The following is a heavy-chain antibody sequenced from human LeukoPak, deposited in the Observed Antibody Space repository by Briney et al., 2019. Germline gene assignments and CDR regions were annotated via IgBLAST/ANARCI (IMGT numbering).Heavy chain of an antibody. V-gene: IGHV3-30-3*01. CDR3: HCAGHKWFRGVLTRYFDY. Sequence: PGGSLRLSCAASGFTFNSYAMYWVRQAPGKGLDWVAIISYEGINNYYADSVKGRFTISRDNSKNTLYLQMNSLRAEDTAVYYCHCAGHKWFRGVLTRYFDYWGQGTLVTVSS. D-gene: IGHD3-10*01. CDR2: ISYEGINN. CDR1: GFTFNSYA. J-gene: IGHJ4*02.